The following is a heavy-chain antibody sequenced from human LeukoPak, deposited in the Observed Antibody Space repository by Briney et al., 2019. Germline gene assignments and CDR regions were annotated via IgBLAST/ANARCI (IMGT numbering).Heavy chain of an antibody. CDR2: IYPGDSDT. D-gene: IGHD3-10*01. Sequence: GESLKISCKGSGYSFSTYWIGWVCQMPGKGLEWMGIIYPGDSDTRYSPSFQGQVTISADKSISTAFLQWSSLKASDTAMYYCATCEGYGSGHNWYFDLWGRGTLVTVSS. CDR1: GYSFSTYW. CDR3: ATCEGYGSGHNWYFDL. J-gene: IGHJ2*01. V-gene: IGHV5-51*01.